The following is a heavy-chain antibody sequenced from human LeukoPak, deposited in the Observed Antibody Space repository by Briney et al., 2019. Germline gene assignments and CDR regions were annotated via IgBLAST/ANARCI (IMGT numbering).Heavy chain of an antibody. V-gene: IGHV3-33*01. CDR2: IWYDGSDK. J-gene: IGHJ3*02. Sequence: PGRSLRLSCAASGSIFSSFGMHWVRQAPGKGLEWVAVIWYDGSDKYYADSVKGRFTISRDNSKNTLYLQMNSLRAEDTAVYYCARAGDGFDIWGQGTMVTVSS. CDR3: ARAGDGFDI. CDR1: GSIFSSFG.